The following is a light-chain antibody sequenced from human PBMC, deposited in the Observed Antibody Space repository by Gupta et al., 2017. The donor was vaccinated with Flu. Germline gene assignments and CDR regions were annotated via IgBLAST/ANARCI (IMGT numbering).Light chain of an antibody. V-gene: IGKV1-5*03. J-gene: IGKJ1*01. Sequence: PSTLSASVGDRVTSTCRASQSISFWLAWYQQNPGKAPKLLIYKASSLDSGVPSRFSGSGSGTEFTLTISGVQPDDFATYYCQQYNSYPWTFGQGTKVEI. CDR3: QQYNSYPWT. CDR1: QSISFW. CDR2: KAS.